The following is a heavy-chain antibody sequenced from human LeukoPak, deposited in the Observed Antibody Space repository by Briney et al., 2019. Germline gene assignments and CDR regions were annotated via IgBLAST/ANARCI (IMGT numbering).Heavy chain of an antibody. V-gene: IGHV3-23*01. CDR3: AKGDEYDSLVYFDY. Sequence: GGSLRLSCAASGFTFSSYAMNWVRQAPGKGLEWVSAISGSGGNTYYADSVKGRFTISRDNSKNTLYLQMNSLRAEDTAVYYCAKGDEYDSLVYFDYWGQGTLVSVSS. CDR2: ISGSGGNT. D-gene: IGHD3-22*01. CDR1: GFTFSSYA. J-gene: IGHJ4*02.